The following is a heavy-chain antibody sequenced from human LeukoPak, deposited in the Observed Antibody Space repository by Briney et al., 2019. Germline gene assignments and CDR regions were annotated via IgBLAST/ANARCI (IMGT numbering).Heavy chain of an antibody. CDR2: IYTSGST. V-gene: IGHV4-4*07. J-gene: IGHJ4*02. CDR1: GGSISSYY. Sequence: SETLSPTCTVSGGSISSYYWSWIRQPAGKGLEWIGRIYTSGSTNYNPSLKSRVTISVDKSKNQFSLKLSSVTAADTAVYYCARGGYSSGWLKYYFDYWGQGTLVTVSS. CDR3: ARGGYSSGWLKYYFDY. D-gene: IGHD6-19*01.